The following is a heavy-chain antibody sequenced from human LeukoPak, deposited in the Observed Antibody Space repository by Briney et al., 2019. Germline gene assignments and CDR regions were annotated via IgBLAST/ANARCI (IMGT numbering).Heavy chain of an antibody. V-gene: IGHV2-5*02. J-gene: IGHJ4*02. D-gene: IGHD3-22*01. CDR1: GFSLSTRGVG. CDR2: IYWDDDR. Sequence: ESGPTLVNPTQTLTLTCTFSGFSLSTRGVGLGWIRQPPGRALEWLALIYWDDDRRYSPSLKSRLTITKDTSRNQVVLTMTNMDPVDTATYFCAHRKNYYDSSVFDNWGQGTLVTVSS. CDR3: AHRKNYYDSSVFDN.